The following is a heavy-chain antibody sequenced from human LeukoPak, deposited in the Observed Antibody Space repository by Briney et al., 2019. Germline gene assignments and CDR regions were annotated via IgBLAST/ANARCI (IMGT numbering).Heavy chain of an antibody. V-gene: IGHV1-2*02. CDR3: ARGKVLHHFDY. CDR2: INPNPNSGGT. J-gene: IGHJ4*02. CDR1: EYTFSDYY. Sequence: GASVKVSCKASEYTFSDYYIHWVRQAPGQGLEWVGWINPNPNSGGTNYAQKFQGRVTMTRDTSIKTAYMELSSLRSDDTAVYYCARGKVLHHFDYWGQGTLVTVSS. D-gene: IGHD4-11*01.